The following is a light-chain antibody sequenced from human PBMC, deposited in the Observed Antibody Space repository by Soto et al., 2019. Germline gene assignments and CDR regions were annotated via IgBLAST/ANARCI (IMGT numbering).Light chain of an antibody. CDR3: TSYTSSTTLDV. Sequence: QSVLTQPASVSGSPGQSITISCTGTSSDDGGYNYVSWYQQHPGKAPKLMIYEVSNRPSGVSNRFSGSKSGHTASLTISGLQSEDEADYFCTSYTSSTTLDVFGTGTKVTVL. CDR2: EVS. V-gene: IGLV2-14*01. J-gene: IGLJ1*01. CDR1: SSDDGGYNY.